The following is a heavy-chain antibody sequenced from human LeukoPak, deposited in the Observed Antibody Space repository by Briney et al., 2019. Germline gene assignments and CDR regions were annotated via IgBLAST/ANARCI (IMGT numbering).Heavy chain of an antibody. J-gene: IGHJ6*03. CDR1: GGSISSTTYY. CDR2: INHSGST. V-gene: IGHV4-39*01. Sequence: PSETLSLTCAVSGGSISSTTYYWGWVRQPPGKGLEWIGEINHSGSTNYNPSLKSRVTISVDTSKNQFSLKLSSVTAADTAVYYCARQKGEPPKGNYYYYMDVWGKGTTVTVSS. CDR3: ARQKGEPPKGNYYYYMDV. D-gene: IGHD1-26*01.